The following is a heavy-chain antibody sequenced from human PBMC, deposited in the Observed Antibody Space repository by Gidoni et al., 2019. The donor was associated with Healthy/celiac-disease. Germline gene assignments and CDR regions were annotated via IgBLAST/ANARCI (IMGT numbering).Heavy chain of an antibody. Sequence: QVQLQESGPGLVKPSQTLSLTCPVSGGSISSGGYYWSWIRQHPGKGLEWIGYIYYSGSTYYNPSLKSRVTISVDTSKNQFSLKLSSVTAADTAVYYCARDHLAVAGTMGNWFDPWGQGTLVTVSS. CDR1: GGSISSGGYY. CDR2: IYYSGST. CDR3: ARDHLAVAGTMGNWFDP. J-gene: IGHJ5*02. D-gene: IGHD6-19*01. V-gene: IGHV4-31*03.